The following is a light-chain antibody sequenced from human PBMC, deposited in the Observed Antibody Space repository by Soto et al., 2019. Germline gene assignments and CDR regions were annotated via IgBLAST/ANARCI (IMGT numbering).Light chain of an antibody. V-gene: IGKV1-5*03. J-gene: IGKJ1*01. CDR3: QHYSSYSEA. CDR1: QTISSW. CDR2: KAS. Sequence: DIQRTQSPTTLSGSVGDRVNITCRASQTISSWLAWYQQKPGKAPKLLIYKASTLKSGVPSRFSGSGSGTEFTLTITSLQPDDFATYCSQHYSSYSEAFGQGTKVDIK.